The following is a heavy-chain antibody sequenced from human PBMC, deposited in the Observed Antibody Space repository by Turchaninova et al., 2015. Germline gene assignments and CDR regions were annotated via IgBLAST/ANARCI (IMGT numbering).Heavy chain of an antibody. CDR3: ARNGRHYYDSSGRMDV. D-gene: IGHD3-22*01. V-gene: IGHV4-34*01. CDR2: IKRRGNT. CDR1: GGSFSGYS. J-gene: IGHJ6*02. Sequence: QVQLQQWGAGLLTPSETLSLTCAAHGGSFSGYSWNWIRQPPGKGVEWMGEIKRRGNTNYNPSLKSRVSISVDTSKNQFSLKLRSVTAADTAVYYCARNGRHYYDSSGRMDVWGQGTTVTVSS.